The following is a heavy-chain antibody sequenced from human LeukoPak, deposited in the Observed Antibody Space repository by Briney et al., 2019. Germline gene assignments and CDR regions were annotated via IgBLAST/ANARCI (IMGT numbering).Heavy chain of an antibody. J-gene: IGHJ4*02. CDR2: ISPNVGST. D-gene: IGHD2-2*02. CDR1: GFTFSTYA. Sequence: PGASLRLSCAASGFTFSTYAMSWVRQAPGKGLEWVSTISPNVGSTYYADSVKGRFTISRDNSKNTLYLQMDSQRAEDTAVYYCACLPATIPFDYWGQGTLVTVSS. V-gene: IGHV3-23*01. CDR3: ACLPATIPFDY.